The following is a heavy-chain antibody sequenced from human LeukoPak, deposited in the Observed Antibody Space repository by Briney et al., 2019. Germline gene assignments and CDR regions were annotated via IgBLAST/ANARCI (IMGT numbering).Heavy chain of an antibody. D-gene: IGHD6-19*01. V-gene: IGHV3-23*01. CDR3: AKDDSGWHPLGFDY. Sequence: PGGSLRLSCAASGFSVGNNYMSWVRQAPGKGLEWVSAISGSGGSTYYADSVKGRFTISRDNSKKTLYLQMNSLRAEDTAVYYCAKDDSGWHPLGFDYWGQGTLVTVSS. J-gene: IGHJ4*02. CDR2: ISGSGGST. CDR1: GFSVGNNY.